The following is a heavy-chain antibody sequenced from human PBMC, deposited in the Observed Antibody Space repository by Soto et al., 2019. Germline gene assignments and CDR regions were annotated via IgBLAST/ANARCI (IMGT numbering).Heavy chain of an antibody. V-gene: IGHV3-23*01. D-gene: IGHD3-10*01. J-gene: IGHJ4*02. Sequence: EVQLLESGGGLVQPGGSLRLSCAASGFTFSSYAMSWVRQAPGKGLEWVSAISGSGGSTYYADSVKGRFTISRDNSKNTLYMQMNRLRAEDTDVYYCAKVGGTYYYGSGSYYGYFDYWGQGTLVTVSS. CDR2: ISGSGGST. CDR3: AKVGGTYYYGSGSYYGYFDY. CDR1: GFTFSSYA.